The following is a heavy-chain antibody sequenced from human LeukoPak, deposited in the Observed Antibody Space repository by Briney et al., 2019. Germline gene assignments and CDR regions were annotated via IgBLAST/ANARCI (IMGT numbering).Heavy chain of an antibody. CDR2: INHSGST. V-gene: IGHV4-34*01. CDR1: GGSFSGYY. J-gene: IGHJ3*02. CDR3: ARHDPYDSGWIQLWSPDAFDI. D-gene: IGHD5-18*01. Sequence: PSETLSLTCAVYGGSFSGYYWSWIRQPPGKGLEWIGEINHSGSTNYNPSLKSRVTISVDTSKNQFSLKLSSVTAADTAVYYCARHDPYDSGWIQLWSPDAFDIWGQGTMVTVSS.